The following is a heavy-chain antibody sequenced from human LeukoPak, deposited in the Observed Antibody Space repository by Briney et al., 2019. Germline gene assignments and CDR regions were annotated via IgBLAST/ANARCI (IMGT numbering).Heavy chain of an antibody. J-gene: IGHJ3*02. D-gene: IGHD3-9*01. CDR2: IWYDGSNK. Sequence: GGSLILSCAASGFTFSSYGMHWVRQAPGKGLEWVAVIWYDGSNKYYADSVKGRFTISRDNSKNTLYLQMNSLRAEDTAVYYCARGRDILTGLDAFDIWGQGTMVTVSS. CDR1: GFTFSSYG. V-gene: IGHV3-33*01. CDR3: ARGRDILTGLDAFDI.